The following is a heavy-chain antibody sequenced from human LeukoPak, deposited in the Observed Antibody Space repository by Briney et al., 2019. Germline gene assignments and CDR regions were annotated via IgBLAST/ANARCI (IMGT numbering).Heavy chain of an antibody. CDR1: GGSFSGYY. Sequence: SSETLSLTCAVYGGSFSGYYWSWIRQPPGKGLEWIGEINHSGSTNYNPSLKSRVTISVDTSKNQFSLKLSSVTAADTAVYYCARRKYGSGSYYNVFDYWGQGTLVTVSS. CDR3: ARRKYGSGSYYNVFDY. CDR2: INHSGST. V-gene: IGHV4-34*01. D-gene: IGHD3-10*01. J-gene: IGHJ4*02.